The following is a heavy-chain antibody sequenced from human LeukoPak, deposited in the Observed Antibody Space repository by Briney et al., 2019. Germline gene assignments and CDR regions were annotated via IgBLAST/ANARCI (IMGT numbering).Heavy chain of an antibody. CDR2: IRYDGSNK. J-gene: IGHJ4*02. D-gene: IGHD7-27*01. CDR1: GFTFSSYG. Sequence: GGSLRLSCAASGFTFSSYGMHWVRQAPGKGLEWVAFIRYDGSNKNYADSVKGRFTISRDNSKNTLYLQMNSLRAEDTTVCYCAGGVSGEFDYWGQGTLVTVSS. CDR3: AGGVSGEFDY. V-gene: IGHV3-30*02.